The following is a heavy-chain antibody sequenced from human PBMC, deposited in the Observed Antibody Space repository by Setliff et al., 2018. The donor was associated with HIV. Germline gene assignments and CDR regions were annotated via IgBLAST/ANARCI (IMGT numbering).Heavy chain of an antibody. CDR3: ARESDDGNFLGWFDP. V-gene: IGHV7-4-1*01. J-gene: IGHJ5*02. D-gene: IGHD1-26*01. CDR1: GYSFTSYG. CDR2: ISTNTGDP. Sequence: GASVKVSCKASGYSFTSYGMNWVRQAPGQGLEWMGRISTNTGDPMYAQGFTGLFVFSLDITVNTAYLQISSLKTEDTAVYYCARESDDGNFLGWFDPWGQGTLVTVSS.